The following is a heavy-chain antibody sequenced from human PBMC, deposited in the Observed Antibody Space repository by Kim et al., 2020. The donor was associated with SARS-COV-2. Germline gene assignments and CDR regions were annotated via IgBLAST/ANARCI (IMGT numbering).Heavy chain of an antibody. D-gene: IGHD2-21*01. V-gene: IGHV6-1*01. J-gene: IGHJ4*02. Sequence: WYNDYAVSVKSRITINPDTSKNQFSLQLNSVTPEDTAVYYCARSDDYGDYWGQGTLVTVSS. CDR3: ARSDDYGDY. CDR2: WYN.